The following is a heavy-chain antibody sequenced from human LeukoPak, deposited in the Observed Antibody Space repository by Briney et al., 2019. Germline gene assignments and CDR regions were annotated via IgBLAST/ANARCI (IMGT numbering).Heavy chain of an antibody. J-gene: IGHJ6*03. V-gene: IGHV1-69*05. D-gene: IGHD2-2*02. CDR2: IIPILGTA. Sequence: SVKVSCKAPGDTFSRYAISWVRRAPGQGLKWMGGIIPILGTANYAQKFEGRVTITTDESTSAAHMELSSLRSEDSAVDYCARSAGPVVVPAAIGASGYYYYMDVWDKGTTVTVSS. CDR3: ARSAGPVVVPAAIGASGYYYYMDV. CDR1: GDTFSRYA.